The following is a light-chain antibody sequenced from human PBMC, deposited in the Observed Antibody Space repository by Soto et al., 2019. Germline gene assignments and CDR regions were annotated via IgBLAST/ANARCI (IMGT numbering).Light chain of an antibody. Sequence: DIRMTQSPSSLSASVGDTVTITCRASQSISSHLNWYQQKPGKAPNLLMYTASNLQSGVQSRFSGSGSGTDFTLTIRSLQPEDFATYYCKQSYSTPISVGQGTRLEIK. CDR1: QSISSH. J-gene: IGKJ5*01. CDR3: KQSYSTPIS. CDR2: TAS. V-gene: IGKV1-39*01.